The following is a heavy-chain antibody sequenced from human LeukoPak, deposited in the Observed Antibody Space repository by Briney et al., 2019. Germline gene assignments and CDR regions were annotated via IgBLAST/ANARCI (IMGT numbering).Heavy chain of an antibody. CDR2: IYYSGST. D-gene: IGHD2-2*01. V-gene: IGHV4-39*01. CDR3: ARRGYCSSTSCYEYWFDP. Sequence: SETLSLTCTVSGGSIISSSYYWGWIRQPPGKGLEWMGGIYYSGSTYYNPSLKSRLTISVDTSKNQFSLKLSSVTATDTAVYYCARRGYCSSTSCYEYWFDPWGQGTLVTVSS. CDR1: GGSIISSSYY. J-gene: IGHJ5*02.